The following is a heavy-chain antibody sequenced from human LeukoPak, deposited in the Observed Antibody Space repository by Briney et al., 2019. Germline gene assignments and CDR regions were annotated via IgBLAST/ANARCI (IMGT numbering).Heavy chain of an antibody. D-gene: IGHD4/OR15-4a*01. CDR3: ANPGAVAFDI. V-gene: IGHV3-30*18. J-gene: IGHJ3*02. Sequence: GGSLRLSCAASGFTFSSYGMHWVRQAPGKGLEWVAVISYDGSNKYYADSVKGRFTISRDNSKNTLYLQMNSLRAEDTAVYYCANPGAVAFDIWGQGTMVTVSS. CDR1: GFTFSSYG. CDR2: ISYDGSNK.